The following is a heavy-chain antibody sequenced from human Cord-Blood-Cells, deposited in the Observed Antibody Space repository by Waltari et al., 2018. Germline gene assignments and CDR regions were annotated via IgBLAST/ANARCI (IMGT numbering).Heavy chain of an antibody. V-gene: IGHV2-26*01. D-gene: IGHD3-3*01. Sequence: QVTLKESGPVLVKPTETLTLTCTVSGFSLSNARMGVSWIRQPPGKALEWLAHIFSNDEKSYSTSLKSRRTISKDTSKSQVVLTMTNMDPVDTATYYCARRITIFGVVPYFDYWGQGTLVTVSS. J-gene: IGHJ4*02. CDR1: GFSLSNARMG. CDR3: ARRITIFGVVPYFDY. CDR2: IFSNDEK.